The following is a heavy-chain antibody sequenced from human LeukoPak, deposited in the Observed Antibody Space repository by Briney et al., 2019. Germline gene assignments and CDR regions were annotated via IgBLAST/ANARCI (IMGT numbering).Heavy chain of an antibody. Sequence: KPSETLSLTWTVSGGSISSDVYYWSWIRQSPGNGLEWIGYFYYRGSTKYNTSLKRRITISVDTSKNQLSLNLRSVTAADTAVYYCARAPRWLQATHLDYWGQETLVTVSS. J-gene: IGHJ4*02. CDR3: ARAPRWLQATHLDY. CDR1: GGSISSDVYY. V-gene: IGHV4-30-4*01. CDR2: FYYRGST. D-gene: IGHD5-24*01.